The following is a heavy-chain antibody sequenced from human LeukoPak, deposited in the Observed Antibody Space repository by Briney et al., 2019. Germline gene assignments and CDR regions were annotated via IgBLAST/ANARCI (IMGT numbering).Heavy chain of an antibody. V-gene: IGHV3-48*02. Sequence: PGGSLRLSCAASGFTFSSFTMNWARQVPGKGLEWVSYISLGSSTMFYADSVKGRFTISRDNAKNSLYLQMNSLRDDDTAVYYCARVGNVRSWDYWGQGTLVSVSS. CDR3: ARVGNVRSWDY. D-gene: IGHD1-26*01. J-gene: IGHJ4*02. CDR2: ISLGSSTM. CDR1: GFTFSSFT.